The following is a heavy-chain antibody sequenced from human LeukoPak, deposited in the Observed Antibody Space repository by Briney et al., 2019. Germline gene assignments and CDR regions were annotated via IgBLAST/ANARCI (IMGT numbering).Heavy chain of an antibody. CDR2: PSGSGITT. CDR1: GFTFSNSA. V-gene: IGHV3-23*01. D-gene: IGHD5-12*01. CDR3: ARDPPITARL. J-gene: IGHJ4*02. Sequence: GGSLRLSCAASGFTFSNSAMSWVRQAPGKGLEWVSTPSGSGITTYYADSVKGRFTISRDNSKNTLYLQMNSLRAEDTAVYYCARDPPITARLWGQGTLVTVSS.